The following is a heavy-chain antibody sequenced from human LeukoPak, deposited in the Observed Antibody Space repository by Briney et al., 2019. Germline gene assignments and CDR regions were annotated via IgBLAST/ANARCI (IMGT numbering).Heavy chain of an antibody. CDR2: ISWNSGSI. J-gene: IGHJ4*02. D-gene: IGHD6-6*01. CDR3: AKGREYSSSSFDY. CDR1: GFTFDDYA. V-gene: IGHV3-9*01. Sequence: GRSLRLSCAASGFTFDDYAMHWVRQAPGKGLEWVSGISWNSGSIGYADSVKGRFTISRDNAKNSLYLQMNSLRAEDTALYYCAKGREYSSSSFDYWGQGTLVTVPS.